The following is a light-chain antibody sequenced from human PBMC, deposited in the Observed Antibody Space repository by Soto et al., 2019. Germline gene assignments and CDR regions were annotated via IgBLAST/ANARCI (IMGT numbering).Light chain of an antibody. J-gene: IGKJ1*01. V-gene: IGKV1-5*01. CDR3: QQYHSYWT. Sequence: DFQMPQSPSTLSASVGDRVTITCRASQNIRSRLAWFQQKPGKAPKLLIYDASSLESVVPQRFSGSGSGTEFTLTISSLQTDDFSTSYRQQYHSYWTFGQGTKVE. CDR2: DAS. CDR1: QNIRSR.